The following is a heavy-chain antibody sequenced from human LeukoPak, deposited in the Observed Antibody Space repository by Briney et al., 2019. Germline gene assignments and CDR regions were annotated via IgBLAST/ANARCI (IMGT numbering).Heavy chain of an antibody. J-gene: IGHJ4*02. CDR3: ARGTGGDTAMVSPLDY. D-gene: IGHD5-18*01. CDR2: IKPSGGST. CDR1: GYSFTSYY. V-gene: IGHV1-46*01. Sequence: ASVKVSCKASGYSFTSYYMHWVRQAPGQGLEWMGLIKPSGGSTSYAQKFQGRVTMNRDISTSTVYMELSSLRSEDTAVYYCARGTGGDTAMVSPLDYWGQGTLVTVSS.